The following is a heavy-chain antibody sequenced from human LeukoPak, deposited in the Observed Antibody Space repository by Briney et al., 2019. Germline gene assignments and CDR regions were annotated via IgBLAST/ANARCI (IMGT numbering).Heavy chain of an antibody. CDR2: IYYSGST. CDR3: ARYSPMVATGWDYFDY. CDR1: GCSISSYY. D-gene: IGHD5-12*01. V-gene: IGHV4-59*01. J-gene: IGHJ4*02. Sequence: SETLSLTCTVSGCSISSYYWNWIRQPPGKGLEWIGYIYYSGSTNYNPSLKSRVTISVDTSKNQFSLKLRSVTAADTAVYYCARYSPMVATGWDYFDYWGQGTLVTVSS.